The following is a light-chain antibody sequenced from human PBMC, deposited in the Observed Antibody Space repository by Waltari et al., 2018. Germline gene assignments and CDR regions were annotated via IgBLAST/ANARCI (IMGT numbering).Light chain of an antibody. J-gene: IGKJ3*01. CDR2: KAS. Sequence: DIQMTQSPSSLSVSVGDRVTITCRASQDISSWLAWYQQKPGKAPKVLVYKASSLQSGVPSRFSGSGSGTDFSLTISSLQPEDFATYYCLQYTSVPLTFGPGTKLDLK. CDR1: QDISSW. CDR3: LQYTSVPLT. V-gene: IGKV1-12*01.